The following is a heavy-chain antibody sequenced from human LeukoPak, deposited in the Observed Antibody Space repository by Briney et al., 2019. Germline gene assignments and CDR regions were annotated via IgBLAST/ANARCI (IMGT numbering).Heavy chain of an antibody. CDR1: GGSISRSRDY. V-gene: IGHV4-39*07. CDR3: ARGPNIVVVVAARYNWFDP. Sequence: SETLSLTCTVSGGSISRSRDYWGWIRQPPGKGLEWIGSIYYSGSTYYNPSLKSRVTISGDTSKNRFSLKLSSVTAADTAMYYCARGPNIVVVVAARYNWFDPWGQGTLVTVSS. J-gene: IGHJ5*02. CDR2: IYYSGST. D-gene: IGHD2-15*01.